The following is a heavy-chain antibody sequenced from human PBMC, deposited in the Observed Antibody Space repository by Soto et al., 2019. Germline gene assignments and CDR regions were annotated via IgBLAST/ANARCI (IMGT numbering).Heavy chain of an antibody. CDR2: ISSSSSTI. J-gene: IGHJ5*02. CDR3: ARDHLSAPSIAAPDWFDP. D-gene: IGHD6-13*01. CDR1: GFTFSSYS. V-gene: IGHV3-48*01. Sequence: PGGSLRLSCAASGFTFSSYSMNWVRQAPGKGLEWVSYISSSSSTIYYADSVKGRFTISRDNAKNSLYLQMNSLRAEDTAVYYCARDHLSAPSIAAPDWFDPWGQGTLVTVS.